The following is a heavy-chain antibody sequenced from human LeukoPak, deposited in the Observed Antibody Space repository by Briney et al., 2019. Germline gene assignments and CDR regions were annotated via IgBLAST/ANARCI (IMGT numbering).Heavy chain of an antibody. CDR2: INPNTGDT. D-gene: IGHD1-26*01. J-gene: IGHJ4*02. CDR3: ATDEGG. CDR1: GYSFTRYY. V-gene: IGHV1-2*02. Sequence: ASVRVSCKASGYSFTRYYVQWGRQAPGQGLEWVGWINPNTGDTNYAQTSQGRVTMARDTSVSTAYMELSGLRFDDTAVYHCATDEGGWGQGTLVTVSS.